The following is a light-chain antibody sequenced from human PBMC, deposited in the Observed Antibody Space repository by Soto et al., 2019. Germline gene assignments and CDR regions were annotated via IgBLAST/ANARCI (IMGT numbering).Light chain of an antibody. CDR1: SSDVGGYNY. CDR3: SSYAGSNPVI. V-gene: IGLV2-8*01. CDR2: EVS. Sequence: QSVLTQRPSASGSPGQSVTISCTGTSSDVGGYNYVSWYQQHPGKAPKLMIYEVSKRPSGVPDRFSGSKSGNTASLTVSGLQAEDEADYYCSSYAGSNPVIFGGGTKLTVL. J-gene: IGLJ2*01.